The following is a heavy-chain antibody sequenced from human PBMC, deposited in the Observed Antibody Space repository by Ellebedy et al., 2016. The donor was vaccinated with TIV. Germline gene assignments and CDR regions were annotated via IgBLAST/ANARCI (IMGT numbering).Heavy chain of an antibody. J-gene: IGHJ5*02. Sequence: GESLKISCAASGFTFRSYEMFWVRQAPGKGLECVSYITSSGSIVDYADSVKGRFTISRDNARMSLFLQMNSLRAEDTAVYYCASRAYGDNVRSWGQGTLVTVSS. CDR3: ASRAYGDNVRS. D-gene: IGHD4-17*01. V-gene: IGHV3-48*03. CDR2: ITSSGSIV. CDR1: GFTFRSYE.